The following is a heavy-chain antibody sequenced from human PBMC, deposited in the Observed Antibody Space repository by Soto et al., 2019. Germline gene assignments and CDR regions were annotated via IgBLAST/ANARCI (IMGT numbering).Heavy chain of an antibody. V-gene: IGHV3-48*04. Sequence: PGGSLRLSCAASGFTFSNYSMNWVRPAPGKGLEWVSYISSSSSTIYYADSVKGRFTISRDDARNSLYLQLTSLRSEDTAVYYCARDFSMVVVAPGYWGQGTLVTVSS. J-gene: IGHJ4*02. CDR3: ARDFSMVVVAPGY. D-gene: IGHD3-22*01. CDR2: ISSSSSTI. CDR1: GFTFSNYS.